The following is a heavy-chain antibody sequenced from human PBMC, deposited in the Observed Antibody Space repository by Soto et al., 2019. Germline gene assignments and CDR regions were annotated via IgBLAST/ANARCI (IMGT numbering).Heavy chain of an antibody. CDR3: ARMLSYNWKSSQMTPPHFDY. Sequence: SETLSLTCAVYGGSCSGYYWSWIRQPPGKGLEWIGEINHSGSTNYNPSLKSRVTISVDTSKNQFSLKLSSVTAADTAVYYCARMLSYNWKSSQMTPPHFDYWGRGTLVTVSS. J-gene: IGHJ4*02. V-gene: IGHV4-34*01. CDR1: GGSCSGYY. CDR2: INHSGST. D-gene: IGHD1-1*01.